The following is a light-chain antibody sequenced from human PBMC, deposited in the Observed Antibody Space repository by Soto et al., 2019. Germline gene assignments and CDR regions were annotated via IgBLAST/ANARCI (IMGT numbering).Light chain of an antibody. Sequence: DIQLTQSPSFLSASVGDRVTITCRASHNINSYLAWYQQQPGKAPRLLIYAASTLQSAVPSRFSGGGSGTEFTLTISSLQPEDFVTYEWPQLHLYPRTFGQGTKVEF. J-gene: IGKJ1*01. CDR1: HNINSY. V-gene: IGKV1-9*01. CDR3: PQLHLYPRT. CDR2: AAS.